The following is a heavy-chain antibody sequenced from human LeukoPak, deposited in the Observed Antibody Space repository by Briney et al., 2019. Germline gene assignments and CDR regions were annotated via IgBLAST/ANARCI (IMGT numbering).Heavy chain of an antibody. V-gene: IGHV3-21*01. Sequence: SSSSYIYYADSVKGRFTISRDNAKNSLYLQMNSLRAEDTAVYYCARFRDSSSWGFFFQHWGQGTLVTVSS. CDR3: ARFRDSSSWGFFFQH. D-gene: IGHD6-13*01. J-gene: IGHJ1*01. CDR2: SSSSYI.